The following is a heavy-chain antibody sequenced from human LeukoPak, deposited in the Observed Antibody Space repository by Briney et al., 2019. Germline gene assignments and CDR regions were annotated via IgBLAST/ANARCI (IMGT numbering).Heavy chain of an antibody. Sequence: PGGSLRLSCAASGFTFSSYAMSWVRQAPGKGLEWVSAISGSGGSTYYADSVKGRFTISRDNSKNTLYLQMNSLRAEDTVVYYCAKDPTLHYYDSSGYFADYWGQGTLVTVSS. CDR2: ISGSGGST. J-gene: IGHJ4*02. D-gene: IGHD3-22*01. CDR3: AKDPTLHYYDSSGYFADY. CDR1: GFTFSSYA. V-gene: IGHV3-23*01.